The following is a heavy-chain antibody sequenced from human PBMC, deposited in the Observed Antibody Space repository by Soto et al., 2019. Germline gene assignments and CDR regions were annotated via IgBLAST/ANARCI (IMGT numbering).Heavy chain of an antibody. CDR3: ARDRYCSGGSCLLNYYYGMDV. D-gene: IGHD2-15*01. CDR1: GYTFTSYY. CDR2: INPSGGST. Sequence: GASVKVSCKASGYTFTSYYMHWVRQAPGQGLEWMGIINPSGGSTSYAQKFQGRVTMTTDTSTSTAYMELRSLRSDDTAVYYCARDRYCSGGSCLLNYYYGMDVWGQGTTVTVSS. J-gene: IGHJ6*02. V-gene: IGHV1-46*01.